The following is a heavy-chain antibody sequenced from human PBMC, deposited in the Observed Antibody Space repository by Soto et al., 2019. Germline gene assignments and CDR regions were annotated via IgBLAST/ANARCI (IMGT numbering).Heavy chain of an antibody. CDR1: GFTFSGYG. CDR3: AKGDRSGRYSLDY. J-gene: IGHJ4*02. Sequence: LSPSCDASGFTFSGYGMHWVLQAPSKGLEWWGVISYYGTNEYSDDSVKGRFTISRENSKNSLYLQRNRLRIEGTAVYFWAKGDRSGRYSLDYWGQGSQGTVSS. CDR2: ISYYGTNE. D-gene: IGHD1-26*01. V-gene: IGHV3-30*18.